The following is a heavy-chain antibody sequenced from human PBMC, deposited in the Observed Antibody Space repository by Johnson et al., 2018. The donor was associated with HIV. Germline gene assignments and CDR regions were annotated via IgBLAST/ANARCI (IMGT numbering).Heavy chain of an antibody. Sequence: VQLVESGGGLVKPGGSLRLFCAASGFTFSNAWMNWVRQAPGKGLEWVGRIKSKTDGGTTDYAAPVKGRFTISRDDSKNTLYLQMNSLKTEDTAVYYCTNPDTAMATGAFDIWGQGTMVTVSS. CDR2: IKSKTDGGTT. CDR3: TNPDTAMATGAFDI. D-gene: IGHD5-18*01. V-gene: IGHV3-15*01. J-gene: IGHJ3*02. CDR1: GFTFSNAW.